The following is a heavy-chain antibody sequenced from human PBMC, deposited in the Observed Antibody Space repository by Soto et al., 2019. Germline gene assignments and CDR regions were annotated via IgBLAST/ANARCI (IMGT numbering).Heavy chain of an antibody. V-gene: IGHV4-59*08. J-gene: IGHJ4*02. Sequence: PSETLSITCTVSGGSISSYYWSWIRQPPGKGLEWIGYIYYSGSTNYNPSLKSRVTISVDTSKNQFSLKLSSVTAADTAVYYCARRAKGGYNDYWGQGTLVTVSS. CDR2: IYYSGST. CDR3: ARRAKGGYNDY. D-gene: IGHD5-12*01. CDR1: GGSISSYY.